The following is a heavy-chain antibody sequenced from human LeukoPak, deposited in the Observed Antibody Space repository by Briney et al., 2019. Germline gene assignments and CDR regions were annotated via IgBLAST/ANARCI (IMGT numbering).Heavy chain of an antibody. CDR2: INHSGST. CDR3: ARVTADAFDI. CDR1: GGPFSDHY. Sequence: SETLSLTCGVYGGPFSDHYWNWIRQTPGKGLEWIGEINHSGSTNYNPSLKSRVTISVDTSKNQFSLKLSSVTAADTAVYYCARVTADAFDIWGQGTMVTVSS. V-gene: IGHV4-34*01. J-gene: IGHJ3*02.